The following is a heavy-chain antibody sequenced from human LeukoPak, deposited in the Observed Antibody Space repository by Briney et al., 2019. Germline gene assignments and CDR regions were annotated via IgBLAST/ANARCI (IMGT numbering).Heavy chain of an antibody. CDR1: GVSLRTSGVG. J-gene: IGHJ3*02. D-gene: IGHD5-18*01. CDR2: IYWDDDS. CDR3: AHSQVFSYGSFHDAYDI. V-gene: IGHV2-5*02. Sequence: SGPTLLHPTPTLTLTCSLSGVSLRTSGVGVGWIRRPPGKALEWLALIYWDDDSRYSPSLKSRLTIAKDTSKNQVVLTLTNMDSVDTATYYCAHSQVFSYGSFHDAYDIWGLGMLVTVSS.